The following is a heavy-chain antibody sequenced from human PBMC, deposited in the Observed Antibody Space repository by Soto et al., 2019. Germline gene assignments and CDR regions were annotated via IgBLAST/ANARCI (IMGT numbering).Heavy chain of an antibody. D-gene: IGHD3-10*01. Sequence: LRLSCAASGFTFSSYAMHWVRQAPGKGLEWVAVISYDGSNKYYADSVKGRFTISRDNSKNTLYLQMNSLRAEDTAVYYCARTHGTMVRGVTLYYYGMDVWGQGTTVTVSS. CDR1: GFTFSSYA. J-gene: IGHJ6*02. CDR2: ISYDGSNK. CDR3: ARTHGTMVRGVTLYYYGMDV. V-gene: IGHV3-30-3*01.